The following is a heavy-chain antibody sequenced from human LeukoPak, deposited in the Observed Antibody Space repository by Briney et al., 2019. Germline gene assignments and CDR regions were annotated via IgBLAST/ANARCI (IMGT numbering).Heavy chain of an antibody. CDR2: IYYSGST. J-gene: IGHJ6*02. V-gene: IGHV4-61*01. CDR1: GGSVSSGSYY. CDR3: ARGAFGSGVYDMDV. D-gene: IGHD3-10*01. Sequence: SETLSLTCTVSGGSVSSGSYYWSWIRQPPGKGLEWIGYIYYSGSTNYNPSLKSRVTISVDTSKNQFSLKLSSVTAADTAVYYCARGAFGSGVYDMDVWGQGTAVTVSS.